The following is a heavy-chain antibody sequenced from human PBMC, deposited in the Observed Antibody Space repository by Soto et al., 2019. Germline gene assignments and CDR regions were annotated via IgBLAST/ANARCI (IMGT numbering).Heavy chain of an antibody. V-gene: IGHV3-74*01. Sequence: GSLRLSCAASGFTFTSYWMHWVRQAPGKGLVWVSRIDTDGSTTSYADAVKGRFTISRDNAKNTLYLQMNSLRAEDTAVYYCARDAYYDMGVWGQGTTVTVSS. CDR2: IDTDGSTT. CDR1: GFTFTSYW. J-gene: IGHJ6*02. CDR3: ARDAYYDMGV.